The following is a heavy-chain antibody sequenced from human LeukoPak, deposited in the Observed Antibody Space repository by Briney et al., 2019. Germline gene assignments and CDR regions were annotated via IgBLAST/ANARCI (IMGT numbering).Heavy chain of an antibody. CDR1: GFTFSSYA. J-gene: IGHJ4*02. Sequence: GGSLRLSCAASGFTFSSYAMSWVRQAPGKGLEWVSAISGSGGSTYYADSVKGRFTISRDNSKNTLYLQMNSLRAEDTAVYYCAMRGSGGWYEFRDYWGQGTPGHRLL. D-gene: IGHD6-19*01. CDR2: ISGSGGST. V-gene: IGHV3-23*01. CDR3: AMRGSGGWYEFRDY.